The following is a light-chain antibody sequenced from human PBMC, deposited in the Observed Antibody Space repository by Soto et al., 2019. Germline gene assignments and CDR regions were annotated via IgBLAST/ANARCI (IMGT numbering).Light chain of an antibody. CDR1: QSISSW. CDR2: KAC. V-gene: IGKV1-5*03. J-gene: IGKJ3*01. CDR3: QQYNSYSFT. Sequence: DIQMTQSPSTLSASVGDRVTITCRASQSISSWLAWYQQKPGKAPKLLIYKACSLESGVPSRFSGRGSGTEFTLTISRLQPDDFALYCGQQYNSYSFTFGPGTKVDIK.